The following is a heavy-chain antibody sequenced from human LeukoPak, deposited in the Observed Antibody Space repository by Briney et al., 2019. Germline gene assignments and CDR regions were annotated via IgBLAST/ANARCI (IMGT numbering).Heavy chain of an antibody. D-gene: IGHD4/OR15-4a*01. Sequence: SETLSLTCTVSAYSISSGYYWGWIRQPPGKGLEWIGSIYYSGSTYYNPSLKSRVTISVDTSKNQFSLKLSSVTAADTAVYYCARALGLIYYYYYMDVWGKGTTVTVSS. CDR1: AYSISSGYY. V-gene: IGHV4-38-2*02. CDR2: IYYSGST. J-gene: IGHJ6*03. CDR3: ARALGLIYYYYYMDV.